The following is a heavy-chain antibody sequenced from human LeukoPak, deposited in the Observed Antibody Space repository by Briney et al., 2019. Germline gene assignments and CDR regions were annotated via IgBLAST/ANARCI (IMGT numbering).Heavy chain of an antibody. D-gene: IGHD3-10*01. Sequence: SETLSLTCTVSGASNSTYFWNYYWSWIRQPPGKGLEWIGYIYYNGSTNYNPSLKSRVTISVDTSKNQFSLKLSSVTAADTAVYYCARGALDITMVRGVIAIGAFDIWGQGTMVTVSS. V-gene: IGHV4-59*01. J-gene: IGHJ3*02. CDR3: ARGALDITMVRGVIAIGAFDI. CDR1: GASNSTYFWNYY. CDR2: IYYNGST.